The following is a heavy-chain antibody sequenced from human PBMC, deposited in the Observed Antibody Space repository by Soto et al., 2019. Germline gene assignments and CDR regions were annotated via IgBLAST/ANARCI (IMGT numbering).Heavy chain of an antibody. Sequence: EVQLVETGGGLIQPGGSLRLSCAASGFTVSSNYMSWVRQAPGKGLEWVSVIYSGGSTYYADSVKGRFTISRDNSKNTLYLQMNSLRAEDTAVYYCARDRDRSGGSYSPYYYGMDVWGQGTTVTVSS. CDR3: ARDRDRSGGSYSPYYYGMDV. CDR1: GFTVSSNY. J-gene: IGHJ6*02. V-gene: IGHV3-53*02. CDR2: IYSGGST. D-gene: IGHD2-15*01.